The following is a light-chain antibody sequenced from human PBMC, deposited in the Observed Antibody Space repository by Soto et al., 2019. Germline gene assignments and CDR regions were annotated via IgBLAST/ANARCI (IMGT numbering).Light chain of an antibody. V-gene: IGLV6-57*03. J-gene: IGLJ2*01. CDR3: QSYDSSNVV. CDR2: EDN. Sequence: LTQPHSVSESPGKTVTISCTRSSGSIASNYVQWYQQRPGSAPTTVIYEDNQRPSGVTDRFSGSIDSSSNSASLTISGLKTEDEADSYCQSYDSSNVVFGGGTKLTVL. CDR1: SGSIASNY.